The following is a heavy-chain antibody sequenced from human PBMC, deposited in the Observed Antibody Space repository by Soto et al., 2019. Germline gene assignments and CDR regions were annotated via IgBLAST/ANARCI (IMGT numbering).Heavy chain of an antibody. CDR2: ISRSGSPT. CDR1: GFTFSSYE. CDR3: VRDSSGSIFDY. J-gene: IGHJ4*02. Sequence: GGSLRLSCAASGFTFSSYEMNWFRQAPGNGLEWVSYISRSGSPTYYAASVRGRFTISRDNARNTLHLQMRSLSADDTAVYYCVRDSSGSIFDYWGQGILVTVSS. V-gene: IGHV3-48*03. D-gene: IGHD3-10*01.